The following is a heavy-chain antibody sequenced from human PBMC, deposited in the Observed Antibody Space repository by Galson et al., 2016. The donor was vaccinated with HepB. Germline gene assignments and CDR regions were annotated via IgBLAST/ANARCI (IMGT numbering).Heavy chain of an antibody. D-gene: IGHD3-10*01. J-gene: IGHJ2*01. V-gene: IGHV3-30*18. CDR2: IAAGGNIQ. Sequence: SLRLSCAASGFSFSSCGMQWVRQAPGKGLEWLTVIAAGGNIQFYADSVKGRFIVSRDNSKNTLDLQMNSLRPEDTAVYFCVKEFSYDNWYFHLWGRGTLVTVSS. CDR3: VKEFSYDNWYFHL. CDR1: GFSFSSCG.